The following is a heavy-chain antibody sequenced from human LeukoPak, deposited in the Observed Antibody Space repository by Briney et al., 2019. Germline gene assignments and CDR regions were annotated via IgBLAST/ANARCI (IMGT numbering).Heavy chain of an antibody. CDR3: ASSCGGDCYYRAFDI. D-gene: IGHD2-21*02. CDR2: MNPNSGNT. J-gene: IGHJ3*02. CDR1: GYTFTSYD. V-gene: IGHV1-8*01. Sequence: ASEKVSCKAFGYTFTSYDINWVRQAPGQGLKWLGWMNPNSGNTGYAQKFQGRVTMTRNTSISTAYMELGSMRSEHTAVYYCASSCGGDCYYRAFDIWGQGTMVTVSS.